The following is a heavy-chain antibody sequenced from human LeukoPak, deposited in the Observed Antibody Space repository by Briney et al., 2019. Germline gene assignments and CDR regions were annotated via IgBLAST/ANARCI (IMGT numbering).Heavy chain of an antibody. V-gene: IGHV4-34*01. CDR1: GGSFSGYY. Sequence: PPETLSLTCAVYGGSFSGYYWSWIRQPPGKGLEWIGEINHSGSTNYNPSLKSRVTISVDTSKNQFSLKLSSVTAADTAVYYCARDAYYYDSSGYYYVDYWGQGTLVTVSS. CDR3: ARDAYYYDSSGYYYVDY. CDR2: INHSGST. J-gene: IGHJ4*02. D-gene: IGHD3-22*01.